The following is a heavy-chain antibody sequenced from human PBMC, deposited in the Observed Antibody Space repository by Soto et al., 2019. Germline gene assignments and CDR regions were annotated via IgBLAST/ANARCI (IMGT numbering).Heavy chain of an antibody. CDR3: ARKYPFGIYFVY. D-gene: IGHD1-20*01. V-gene: IGHV4-30-4*01. J-gene: IGHJ4*02. CDR1: GGSITSVDYY. Sequence: PSETLSLTCTVSGGSITSVDYYWSWIRQPPGKGLEWIGYIYYTGNTYYNPSLKSRMTISVDTSKNQFSLKLSSVTTADTAVYYGARKYPFGIYFVYGGKGTLVTFPS. CDR2: IYYTGNT.